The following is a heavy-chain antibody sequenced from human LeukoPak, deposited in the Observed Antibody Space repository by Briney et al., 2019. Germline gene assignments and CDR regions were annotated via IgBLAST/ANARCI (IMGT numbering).Heavy chain of an antibody. Sequence: GGSLRLSCAASGFTFNTYSMTWVRQAPGKGLEWVASIKRDGSDKYYVDSVKGRFTISRDNAQNSLFLHMNSLRAEDTAMYYCARYNSDVGGLDYWGQGTLVTVSS. J-gene: IGHJ4*02. D-gene: IGHD1-1*01. CDR3: ARYNSDVGGLDY. CDR1: GFTFNTYS. V-gene: IGHV3-7*01. CDR2: IKRDGSDK.